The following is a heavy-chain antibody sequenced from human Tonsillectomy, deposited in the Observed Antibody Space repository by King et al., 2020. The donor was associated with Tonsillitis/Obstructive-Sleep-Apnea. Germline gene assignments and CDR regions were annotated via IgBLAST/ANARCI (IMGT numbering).Heavy chain of an antibody. V-gene: IGHV3-23*04. J-gene: IGHJ3*02. D-gene: IGHD3-22*01. CDR3: TKGDDDSSLGAFDI. CDR2: ISGGGGST. CDR1: GFTFSSYA. Sequence: VQLVESGGGLVQPGGSLRLSCAASGFTFSSYAMSWVRQAPGKGLEWVSGISGGGGSTHYAAAVKGRFTISRDNSKNTLYLQMNSLRAEDTAVYYCTKGDDDSSLGAFDIWGQGTMVTVSS.